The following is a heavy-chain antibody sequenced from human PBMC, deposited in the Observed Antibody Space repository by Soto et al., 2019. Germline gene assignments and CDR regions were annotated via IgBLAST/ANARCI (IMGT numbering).Heavy chain of an antibody. CDR2: ISSSSSYI. CDR3: ARDQYYDFWSGYLNYYGMDV. Sequence: EVQLVESGGGLVKPGGSLRLSCAASGFTFSSYSMNWVRQAPGKGLEWVSSISSSSSYIYYADSVKGRFTISRDNAKNSLYLQMNSLRAEDTAVYYCARDQYYDFWSGYLNYYGMDVWGHGTTVTVSS. V-gene: IGHV3-21*01. CDR1: GFTFSSYS. J-gene: IGHJ6*02. D-gene: IGHD3-3*01.